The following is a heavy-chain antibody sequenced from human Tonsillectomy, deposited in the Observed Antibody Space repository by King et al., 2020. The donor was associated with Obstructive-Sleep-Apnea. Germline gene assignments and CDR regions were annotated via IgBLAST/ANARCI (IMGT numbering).Heavy chain of an antibody. V-gene: IGHV1-18*01. J-gene: IGHJ6*02. Sequence: EQLVQSGAEVKKPGASVKVSCKASGYTFTSYGISWVRQAPGQGLEWMGWISAYNGHTNYAPNLQGRVTMTRDTSTSTVYMELRSLRSDDTAVYYCARESGLTLVITFGGNYYGMDVWGHGTAVTVSS. CDR2: ISAYNGHT. CDR1: GYTFTSYG. CDR3: ARESGLTLVITFGGNYYGMDV. D-gene: IGHD3-16*01.